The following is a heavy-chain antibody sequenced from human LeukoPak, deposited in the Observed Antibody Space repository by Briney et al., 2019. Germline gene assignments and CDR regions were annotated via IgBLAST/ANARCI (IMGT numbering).Heavy chain of an antibody. V-gene: IGHV4-59*08. CDR2: IYYSGST. CDR1: GGSISSYY. Sequence: PSETLSLTCTVSGGSISSYYWSWIRPPPGKGLEWIGYIYYSGSTNYNPSLKSRVTISVDTSKNQFSLKLSSVTAADTAVYYCARTMSQYCSSTSCRGSHWYFDLWGRGTLVTVSS. J-gene: IGHJ2*01. CDR3: ARTMSQYCSSTSCRGSHWYFDL. D-gene: IGHD2-2*01.